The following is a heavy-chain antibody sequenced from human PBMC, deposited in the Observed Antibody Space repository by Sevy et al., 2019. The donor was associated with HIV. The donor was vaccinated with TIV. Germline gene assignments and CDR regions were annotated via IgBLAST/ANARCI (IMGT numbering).Heavy chain of an antibody. J-gene: IGHJ6*02. CDR1: GFTFSGSA. D-gene: IGHD3-22*01. CDR3: VSLLYYYEEYNAMDV. CDR2: MRSKASSYAT. Sequence: GGSLRLSCAASGFTFSGSAMHWVRQASGKGLEWIGRMRSKASSYATVYAASVKGRFTISRDDSKNTAYLQMNSLKIEDTAVYYCVSLLYYYEEYNAMDVWGQGTTVTVSS. V-gene: IGHV3-73*01.